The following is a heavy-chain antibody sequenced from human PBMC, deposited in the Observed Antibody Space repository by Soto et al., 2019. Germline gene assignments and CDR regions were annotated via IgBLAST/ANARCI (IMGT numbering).Heavy chain of an antibody. CDR2: IYWDDDK. CDR1: GFSLSTSGVG. J-gene: IGHJ5*02. Sequence: QITLKESGPTLVKPTQTLTLTCTFSGFSLSTSGVGVGWIRQPPGKALEWLALIYWDDDKRYSPSLKSRLIIPKDTSKNQVVLTMTNMDPVDTGTYYCAHMRLRGKYYDFWSGYFDWFDPWGQGTLVTVSS. D-gene: IGHD3-3*01. CDR3: AHMRLRGKYYDFWSGYFDWFDP. V-gene: IGHV2-5*02.